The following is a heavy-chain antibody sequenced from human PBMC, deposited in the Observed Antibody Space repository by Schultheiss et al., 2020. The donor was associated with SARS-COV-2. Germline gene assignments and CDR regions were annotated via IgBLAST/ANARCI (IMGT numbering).Heavy chain of an antibody. CDR1: GGSVRDFQ. J-gene: IGHJ4*02. Sequence: SETLSLTCTVSGGSVRDFQWIWIRQPAGKGLEWIGRINRSGNTNYNPSLNSRITVSTDASANQFSLKLTSVTAADTALYFCARVDSGYDSKIFDYWGQGTLVTVSS. D-gene: IGHD5-12*01. CDR2: INRSGNT. CDR3: ARVDSGYDSKIFDY. V-gene: IGHV4-4*07.